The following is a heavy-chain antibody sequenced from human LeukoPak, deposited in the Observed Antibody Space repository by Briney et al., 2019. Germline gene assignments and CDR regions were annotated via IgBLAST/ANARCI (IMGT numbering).Heavy chain of an antibody. V-gene: IGHV4-38-2*02. CDR2: IYHSGST. Sequence: SETLSPTCTVSGYSISSGYYWGWIRQPPGKGLEWIGSIYHSGSTYYNPSLKSRVTISVDTSKNQFSLKLSSVTAADTAVYYCARNSNSRLGYWGQGTLVTVSS. J-gene: IGHJ4*02. D-gene: IGHD4-11*01. CDR1: GYSISSGYY. CDR3: ARNSNSRLGY.